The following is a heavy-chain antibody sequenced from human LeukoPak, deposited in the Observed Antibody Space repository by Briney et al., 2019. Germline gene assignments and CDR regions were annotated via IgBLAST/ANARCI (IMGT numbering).Heavy chain of an antibody. Sequence: PGGSLRLSCAASGFTFSTYAMSWVRQAPGKGLEWVSAISSGFSTYYADSVKGRFIISRDNSKDTLHLQMNSLRAEDTAVYYCAKDFSQEGSHSVDYWGQGTLVTVSS. D-gene: IGHD1-26*01. CDR3: AKDFSQEGSHSVDY. CDR2: ISSGFST. J-gene: IGHJ4*02. V-gene: IGHV3-23*01. CDR1: GFTFSTYA.